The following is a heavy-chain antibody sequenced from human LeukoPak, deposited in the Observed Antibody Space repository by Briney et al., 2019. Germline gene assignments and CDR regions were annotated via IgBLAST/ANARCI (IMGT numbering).Heavy chain of an antibody. V-gene: IGHV3-30*02. Sequence: GGSLGLSCAASGFTFSRSGMHWVRQAPGKGLEWVTFIQYDGNNKYYADSVKGRFTISRDNSKNTLYLQMNSLRTEDTAVYYCAKRAAFYGDYDYWGQGTLVTVSS. CDR3: AKRAAFYGDYDY. D-gene: IGHD4-17*01. CDR2: IQYDGNNK. J-gene: IGHJ4*02. CDR1: GFTFSRSG.